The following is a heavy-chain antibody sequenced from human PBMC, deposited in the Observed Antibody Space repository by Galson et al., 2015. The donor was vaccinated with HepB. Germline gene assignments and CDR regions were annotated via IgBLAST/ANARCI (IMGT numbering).Heavy chain of an antibody. CDR1: GFTFDDYA. J-gene: IGHJ4*02. V-gene: IGHV3-9*01. Sequence: SLRLSCAASGFTFDDYAMHWVRQAPGKGLEWVSGISWNSGSVDYADSVKGRFTISRDNAKNSLYLQMNSLRAEDTAFYYCAKEYNWNDDAFDYWGQGTLVTVSS. CDR2: ISWNSGSV. D-gene: IGHD1-1*01. CDR3: AKEYNWNDDAFDY.